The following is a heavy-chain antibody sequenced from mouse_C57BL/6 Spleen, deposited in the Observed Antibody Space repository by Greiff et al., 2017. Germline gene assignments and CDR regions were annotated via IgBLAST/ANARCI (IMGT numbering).Heavy chain of an antibody. V-gene: IGHV5-17*01. CDR3: ARQGVASYYYAMDY. D-gene: IGHD6-1*01. CDR1: GFTFSDYG. CDR2: ISSGSSTI. Sequence: EVQRVESGGGLVKPGGSLKLSCAASGFTFSDYGMHWVRQAPEKGLEWVAYISSGSSTIYYADTVKGRFTVYRDNAKNTLFLQMTSLRSEDTTMYYCARQGVASYYYAMDYWGQGTSVTVSS. J-gene: IGHJ4*01.